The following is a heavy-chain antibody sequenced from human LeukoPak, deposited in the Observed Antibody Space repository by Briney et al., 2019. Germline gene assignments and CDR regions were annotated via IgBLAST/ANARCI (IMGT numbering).Heavy chain of an antibody. V-gene: IGHV3-11*01. CDR3: ARDPLSGYVIYYFDY. D-gene: IGHD3-22*01. CDR1: GFTFSDYY. J-gene: IGHJ4*02. Sequence: GGSLRLSCAASGFTFSDYYMSWIGQAPGKGLEWVAYIGSSGSTIYYADSVKGRFTISRDNAKNSLYLQMNSLRAEDTAVYHCARDPLSGYVIYYFDYWGQGTLVTVSS. CDR2: IGSSGSTI.